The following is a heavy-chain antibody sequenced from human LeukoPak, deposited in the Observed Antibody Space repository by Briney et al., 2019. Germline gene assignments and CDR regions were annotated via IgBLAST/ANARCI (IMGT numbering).Heavy chain of an antibody. CDR1: GFIFSNFA. D-gene: IGHD2-8*02. CDR2: ISGSGSTT. Sequence: GGSLRLSCAASGFIFSNFAMSWVRQAPGKGLEWISGISGSGSTTYHADSVKGRFSISRDNSKNTLYLQMNSLRAEGTAVYYCAKDVIAPRPGGWFDPWGQGTLVTVSS. J-gene: IGHJ5*02. CDR3: AKDVIAPRPGGWFDP. V-gene: IGHV3-23*01.